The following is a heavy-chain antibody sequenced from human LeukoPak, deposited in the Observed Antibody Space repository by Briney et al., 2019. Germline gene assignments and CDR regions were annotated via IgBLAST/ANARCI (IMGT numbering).Heavy chain of an antibody. D-gene: IGHD3-22*01. CDR2: IKKDGSEK. Sequence: GGSLRLSCAASGFTFSSYAMSWVRQAPGKGLEWVANIKKDGSEKYYVDSVKGRFTISRDNAKTSLYLQMNSLRAEDTAVYYCARTLVVIPDYWGQGTLVTVSS. J-gene: IGHJ4*02. CDR3: ARTLVVIPDY. V-gene: IGHV3-7*01. CDR1: GFTFSSYA.